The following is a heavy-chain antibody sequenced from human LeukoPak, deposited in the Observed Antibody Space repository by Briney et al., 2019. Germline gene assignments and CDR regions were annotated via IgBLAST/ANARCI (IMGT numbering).Heavy chain of an antibody. CDR3: ARDQHYYDSSGYIHF. CDR1: GFTFSSYS. J-gene: IGHJ4*02. D-gene: IGHD3-22*01. Sequence: GGSLRLSCAASGFTFSSYSMNWVRQAPGKGLEWVSSISSSSSYIYYADSVKGRFTISRDNAKNSLYLQMNSLRAEDTAVYYCARDQHYYDSSGYIHFGGQGTLVTVSS. V-gene: IGHV3-21*01. CDR2: ISSSSSYI.